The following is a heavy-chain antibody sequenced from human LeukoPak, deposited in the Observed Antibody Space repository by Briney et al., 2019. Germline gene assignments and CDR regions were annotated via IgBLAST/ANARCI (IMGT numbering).Heavy chain of an antibody. J-gene: IGHJ4*02. CDR1: GFTVSSNY. Sequence: GGSLRLSCAASGFTVSSNYMSWVRQAPGKGLEWVSDITSTSSSTNYADSVKGRFTISRDNAKKSLYLQMNSLRAEDTAVYYCARDKGTYWGQGTLVTVSS. CDR3: ARDKGTY. V-gene: IGHV3-11*06. CDR2: ITSTSSST.